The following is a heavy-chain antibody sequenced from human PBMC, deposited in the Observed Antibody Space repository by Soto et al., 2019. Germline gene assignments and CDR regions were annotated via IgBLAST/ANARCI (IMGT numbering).Heavy chain of an antibody. J-gene: IGHJ3*02. CDR2: ISDSGTYI. D-gene: IGHD2-2*01. CDR1: GFTFSRYS. V-gene: IGHV3-21*02. CDR3: VRGALCSSTSCFGSGAFDI. Sequence: EVQLVESGGGLVKPGGSLRLSCAASGFTFSRYSMNWVRQAPGKGLEWVSSISDSGTYIYYAHSVKGRFTNSRDNAKNPLYLQMNSLRAEDTAVYYCVRGALCSSTSCFGSGAFDIWGEGTMVTVSS.